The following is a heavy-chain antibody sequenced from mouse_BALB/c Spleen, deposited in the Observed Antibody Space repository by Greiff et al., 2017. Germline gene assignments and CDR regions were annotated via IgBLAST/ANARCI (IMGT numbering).Heavy chain of an antibody. Sequence: EVQLVESGGGLVQPGGSRKLSCAASGFTFSDYGMAWVRQAPGKGPEWVAFISNLAYSIYYADTVTGRFTISRENAKNTLYLEMSSLRSEDTAMYYCARDGTGTSFAYWGQGTLVTVSA. CDR1: GFTFSDYG. D-gene: IGHD4-1*01. V-gene: IGHV5-15*02. J-gene: IGHJ3*01. CDR2: ISNLAYSI. CDR3: ARDGTGTSFAY.